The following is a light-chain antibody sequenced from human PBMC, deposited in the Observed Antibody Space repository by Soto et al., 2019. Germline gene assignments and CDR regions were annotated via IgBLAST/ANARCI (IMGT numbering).Light chain of an antibody. CDR3: ATWDQSLNGVV. V-gene: IGLV1-44*01. CDR1: IFNIASHP. Sequence: QSVLVQPPSASGTLGQKVTIFCSGTIFNIASHPVNWYQRLPGTAPKLLIHSNDQRPSGVPDRFSGSKSGTSASLALSGLQSDDEADYYCATWDQSLNGVVFGGGTKVTVL. J-gene: IGLJ3*02. CDR2: SND.